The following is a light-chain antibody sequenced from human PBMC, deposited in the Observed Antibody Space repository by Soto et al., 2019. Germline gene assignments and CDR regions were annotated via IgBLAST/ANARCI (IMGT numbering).Light chain of an antibody. J-gene: IGKJ4*01. V-gene: IGKV3-11*01. CDR2: DAS. CDR3: QQRSNWPPFT. CDR1: QSVSSH. Sequence: EIVLTQSPATLSLSPGERATLSCRASQSVSSHLAWYQQKPGQAPRLLIYDASNRATGIQARFSGSGSGTDFTLTISSLEPEDFAIYYCQQRSNWPPFTFGGGTKVEIK.